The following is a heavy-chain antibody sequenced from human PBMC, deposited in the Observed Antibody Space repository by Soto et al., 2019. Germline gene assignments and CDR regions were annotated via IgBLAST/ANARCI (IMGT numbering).Heavy chain of an antibody. CDR1: GFTFSSYA. CDR2: ISYDGSNK. D-gene: IGHD6-13*01. Sequence: GGSLRLSCAASGFTFSSYAMHWVRQAPGKGLEWVAVISYDGSNKYYADSVKGRFTISRDNSKNTLYLQMNSLRADDTAVHYCGRDAVPGIADYYFDYGGQGALVAVSS. J-gene: IGHJ4*02. V-gene: IGHV3-30-3*01. CDR3: GRDAVPGIADYYFDY.